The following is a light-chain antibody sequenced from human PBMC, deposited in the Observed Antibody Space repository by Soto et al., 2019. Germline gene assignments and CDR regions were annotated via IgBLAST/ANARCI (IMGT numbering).Light chain of an antibody. CDR2: DVS. Sequence: QSVLTQPASVSGSPGQSITISCTGTSSDVGGYNYVSWYQQHPGKAPKLMIYDVSNRPSGVSNRFSGSKSVNTGSLTISGLQAEDEADYYCSSYTSSSTYVVFGGGTKLTVL. J-gene: IGLJ2*01. CDR3: SSYTSSSTYVV. V-gene: IGLV2-14*01. CDR1: SSDVGGYNY.